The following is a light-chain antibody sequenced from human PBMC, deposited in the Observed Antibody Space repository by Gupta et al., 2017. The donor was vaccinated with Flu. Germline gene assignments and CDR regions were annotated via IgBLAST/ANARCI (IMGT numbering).Light chain of an antibody. CDR3: GSYTSSSTRV. J-gene: IGLJ3*02. CDR1: SSDIGGYNY. Sequence: QSALTQPASVSGSPGQSITISCTGTSSDIGGYNYVSWYLQHPGKAPKLMIYEVTSRPSGVSNRFSGSKSGNTASLTVSGLQAEDEADYFCGSYTSSSTRVFGGGTKLTVL. V-gene: IGLV2-14*01. CDR2: EVT.